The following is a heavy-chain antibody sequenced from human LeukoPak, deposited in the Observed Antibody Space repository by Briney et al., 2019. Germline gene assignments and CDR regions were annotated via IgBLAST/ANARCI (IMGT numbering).Heavy chain of an antibody. D-gene: IGHD3-9*01. Sequence: PGGSPRLSCAASGFTFSSYEMNWVRQAPGKGLEWVSYISSSGSTIYYADSVKGRFTISRDNAKNSLYLQMNSLRAEDTAVYYCARDPYYDILTGYWPDAFDIWGQGTMVTVSS. CDR3: ARDPYYDILTGYWPDAFDI. J-gene: IGHJ3*02. CDR1: GFTFSSYE. CDR2: ISSSGSTI. V-gene: IGHV3-48*03.